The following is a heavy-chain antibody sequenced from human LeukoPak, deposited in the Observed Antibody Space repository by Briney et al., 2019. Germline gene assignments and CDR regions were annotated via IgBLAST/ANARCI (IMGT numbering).Heavy chain of an antibody. CDR2: ISRSGSTK. Sequence: GGSLRLSCAASGFTFSDYNMRWIRQAPGKGLEWVSSISRSGSTKYYADSVKGRFTISRDNAKNSLYLQMNSLRAEDTAVYYCARITMVRGAFDYWGQGTLVTVSS. V-gene: IGHV3-11*04. CDR3: ARITMVRGAFDY. J-gene: IGHJ4*02. CDR1: GFTFSDYN. D-gene: IGHD3-10*01.